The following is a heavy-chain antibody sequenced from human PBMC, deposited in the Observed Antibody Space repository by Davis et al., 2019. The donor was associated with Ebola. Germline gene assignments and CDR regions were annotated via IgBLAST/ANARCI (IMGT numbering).Heavy chain of an antibody. Sequence: GESLKIPCVVSGFTFSDYWMSWLRQSPGKGLEWLANIKPDGSEKYPVEGRFTVSRDNSKNSVYLQINSLRGEDTAVYYCARGSTGPWGQGTLVTVSS. J-gene: IGHJ5*02. CDR3: ARGSTGP. D-gene: IGHD3-10*01. CDR2: IKPDGSEK. V-gene: IGHV3-7*03. CDR1: GFTFSDYW.